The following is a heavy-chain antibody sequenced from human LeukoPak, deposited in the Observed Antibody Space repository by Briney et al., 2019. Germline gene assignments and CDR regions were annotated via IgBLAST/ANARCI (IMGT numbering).Heavy chain of an antibody. Sequence: PSETLSLTCAVYGGSFSGYYWSWIRQPPGKGLEWIGEINHSGSTNYNPSLKSRVTISVDTSKNQFSLKLSSVTAADTAVYYCATSGGDNVVVPAAIFDPWGQGTLVTVSS. CDR2: INHSGST. CDR3: ATSGGDNVVVPAAIFDP. V-gene: IGHV4-34*01. J-gene: IGHJ5*02. CDR1: GGSFSGYY. D-gene: IGHD2-2*01.